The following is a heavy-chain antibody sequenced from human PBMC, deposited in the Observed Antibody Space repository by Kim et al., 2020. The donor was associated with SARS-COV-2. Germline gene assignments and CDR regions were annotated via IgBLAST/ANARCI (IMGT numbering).Heavy chain of an antibody. J-gene: IGHJ6*02. V-gene: IGHV1-18*01. D-gene: IGHD2-15*01. CDR1: GYTFTSYG. CDR2: ISAYNGNT. CDR3: ARDGRGYCSGGSCHAYGMGV. Sequence: ASVKVSCKASGYTFTSYGISWVRQAPGQGLEWMGWISAYNGNTNYAQKLQGRVTMTTDTSTSTAYMELRSLRSDDTAVYYCARDGRGYCSGGSCHAYGMGVWGQGTTVTVSS.